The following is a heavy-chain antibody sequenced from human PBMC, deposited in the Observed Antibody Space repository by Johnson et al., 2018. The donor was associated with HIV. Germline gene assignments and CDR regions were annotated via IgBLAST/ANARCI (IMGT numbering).Heavy chain of an antibody. J-gene: IGHJ3*01. CDR3: AKTRMGGILDAFDL. CDR1: EFTFISYA. V-gene: IGHV3-30-3*02. CDR2: ISYDGSNK. D-gene: IGHD3-10*01. Sequence: QMPLVESRGGVFQPESSLRLSCAACEFTFISYAMHWVRQAPGKGLEWVAVISYDGSNKYYADSVKGRFTLSRDNSKNTLDLQMNSLTIEDTAVFYCAKTRMGGILDAFDLWGQGTMVIVS.